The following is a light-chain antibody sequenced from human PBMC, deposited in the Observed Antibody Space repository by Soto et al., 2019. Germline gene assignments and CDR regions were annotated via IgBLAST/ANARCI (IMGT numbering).Light chain of an antibody. Sequence: QSVLTQPPSVSGAPGQRVTISCTGYNSNIGAGYDVHWYQQLPGTAPILLIYGNSNRPSGVPDRFSASKSGTSASLAITGLQAEDEADYYCQSYDSSLSGWVFGGGTKLTVL. CDR2: GNS. CDR3: QSYDSSLSGWV. J-gene: IGLJ3*02. V-gene: IGLV1-40*01. CDR1: NSNIGAGYD.